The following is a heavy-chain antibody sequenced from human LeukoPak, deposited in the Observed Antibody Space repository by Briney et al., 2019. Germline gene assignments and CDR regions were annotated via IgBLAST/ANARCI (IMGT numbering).Heavy chain of an antibody. CDR3: TNHNSDSSGHTILFDY. CDR1: GFTFGDYT. Sequence: GSLRLSCTASGFTFGDYTMSWVRQAPGKGLEWVGFIRSKAYGGTTEYAASVKGRFTISRDDSKSIAYLQMNSLKTEDTAVYYCTNHNSDSSGHTILFDYWGQGTLVTVSS. D-gene: IGHD3-22*01. V-gene: IGHV3-49*04. J-gene: IGHJ4*02. CDR2: IRSKAYGGTT.